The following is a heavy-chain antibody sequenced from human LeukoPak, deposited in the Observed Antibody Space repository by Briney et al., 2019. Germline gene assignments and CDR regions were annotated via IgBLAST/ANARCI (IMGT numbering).Heavy chain of an antibody. CDR1: GFTFSSYS. CDR3: ARPYSRVRENDY. D-gene: IGHD2-21*01. V-gene: IGHV3-21*01. CDR2: ISSSSSYI. J-gene: IGHJ4*02. Sequence: GGSLRLSCAASGFTFSSYSMNWVRQAPGKGLEWVSSISSSSSYIYYADSVKGRFTISRDNAKNSLYLQMNSLRAEDTAVYYCARPYSRVRENDYWGQGTLVTVSS.